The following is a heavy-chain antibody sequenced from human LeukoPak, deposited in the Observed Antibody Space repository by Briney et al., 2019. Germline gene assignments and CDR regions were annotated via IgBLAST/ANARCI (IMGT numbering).Heavy chain of an antibody. CDR1: GVTFSSSW. V-gene: IGHV3-7*01. CDR3: AREARISIFGVVFDP. Sequence: PGGSLRLSCAASGVTFSSSWMSWVRQAPGKGPEWVANIRQDGSQKYYVDSVKGRFTISRDSAKNSMYLQMNSLRAEDTAVYYCAREARISIFGVVFDPWGQGTLVTASS. J-gene: IGHJ5*02. CDR2: IRQDGSQK. D-gene: IGHD3-3*01.